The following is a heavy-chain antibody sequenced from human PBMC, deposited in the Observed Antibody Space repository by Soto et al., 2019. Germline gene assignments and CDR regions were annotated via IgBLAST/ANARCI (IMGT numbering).Heavy chain of an antibody. CDR3: ASHLVMSGTRGFDN. Sequence: QVQLQESGPGLVKPSGTLSLTCAVSSGSIFSSNWWSWVRQPPGKGLEWMGETRNSGGANYNPSLQSRVTITVDRSKNHFFLELRSVTAADTAVYSCASHLVMSGTRGFDNWGLGALVTVSS. J-gene: IGHJ4*02. CDR2: TRNSGGA. CDR1: SGSIFSSNW. D-gene: IGHD6-13*01. V-gene: IGHV4-4*02.